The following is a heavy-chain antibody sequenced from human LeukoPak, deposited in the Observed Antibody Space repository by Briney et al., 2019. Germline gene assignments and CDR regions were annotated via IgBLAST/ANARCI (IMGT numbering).Heavy chain of an antibody. CDR1: GGSISTSNW. J-gene: IGHJ4*02. V-gene: IGHV4-4*02. Sequence: SETLSLTCAVSGGSISTSNWWSWVRQPPGKGLDWIGEIYHSGSTNYNPSLKSRVTISVDKSKNQFSLKLSSLTAADTAVYYCARATYYYDGSGYRTFDYWGQGTLVTVSS. D-gene: IGHD3-22*01. CDR2: IYHSGST. CDR3: ARATYYYDGSGYRTFDY.